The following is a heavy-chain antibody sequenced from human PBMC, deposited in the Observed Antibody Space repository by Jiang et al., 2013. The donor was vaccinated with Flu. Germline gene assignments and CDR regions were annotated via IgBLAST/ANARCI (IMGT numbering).Heavy chain of an antibody. J-gene: IGHJ4*02. CDR3: ARVGITIFGVVIGPVDY. D-gene: IGHD3-3*01. CDR2: INAGNGNT. Sequence: SGAEVKKPGASVKVSCKASGYTFTSYAMHWVRQAPGQRLEWMGWINAGNGNTKYSQKFQGRVTITRDTSASTAYMELSSLRSEDTAVYYCARVGITIFGVVIGPVDYWGQGTLVTVSS. V-gene: IGHV1-3*01. CDR1: GYTFTSYA.